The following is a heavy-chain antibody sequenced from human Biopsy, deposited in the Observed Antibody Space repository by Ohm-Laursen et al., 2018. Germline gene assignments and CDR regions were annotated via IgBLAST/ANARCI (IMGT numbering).Heavy chain of an antibody. J-gene: IGHJ3*02. CDR2: TIYRSKWSN. CDR3: ARGRYAAFDI. V-gene: IGHV6-1*01. D-gene: IGHD3-9*01. CDR1: GDSVSSNTVA. Sequence: TLSLTCAISGDSVSSNTVAWNWIRQSPSRGLEWLGRTIYRSKWSNDYAVSVKSRITIGPDTSKNQFSLQLNSVTPEDTAIYYCARGRYAAFDIWGQGTKVTISS.